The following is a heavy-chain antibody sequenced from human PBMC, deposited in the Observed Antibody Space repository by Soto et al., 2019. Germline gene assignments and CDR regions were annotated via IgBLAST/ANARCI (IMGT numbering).Heavy chain of an antibody. CDR2: IYPGGSI. V-gene: IGHV4-4*02. J-gene: IGHJ4*02. CDR1: DGSISSSNW. Sequence: QVQLQESGPGLVKPSGTLSLTCAVSDGSISSSNWWNWVRQPPGKGLEWIGEIYPGGSINYNPSRKSRLTRSVDKSKNQISLNLTSVTAADTAVYYCASADFDYWGQGTLVTVSS. CDR3: ASADFDY.